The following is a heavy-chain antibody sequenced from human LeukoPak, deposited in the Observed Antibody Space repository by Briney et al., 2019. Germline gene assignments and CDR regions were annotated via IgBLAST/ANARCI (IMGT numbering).Heavy chain of an antibody. CDR2: IYTSGST. Sequence: SDTLSLTWTVSGGSISSYYWSWIRQPPGKGLEWIGYIYTSGSTNYNPSLKSRVTISVDTSKNQFSLKLCSVTAADTAVYYCARGTSLVWRLRPHLYYFDYWGQGTLVTVSS. J-gene: IGHJ4*02. CDR3: ARGTSLVWRLRPHLYYFDY. V-gene: IGHV4-4*09. CDR1: GGSISSYY. D-gene: IGHD1-1*01.